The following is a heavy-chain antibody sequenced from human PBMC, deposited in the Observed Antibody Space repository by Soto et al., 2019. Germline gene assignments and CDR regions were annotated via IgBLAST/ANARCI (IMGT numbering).Heavy chain of an antibody. V-gene: IGHV1-69*06. CDR1: GGTFSSYA. Sequence: QAQLVQSGAEVKKPGSSVKVSCKASGGTFSSYAISWVRQAPGQGLEWMGGLIPIFGTANYAQKFQGRVTITADKSTSTAYMELSSLRSEDTPVYYCASPTREWLPPARDYYYGMDVWGQGTTVAVSS. CDR3: ASPTREWLPPARDYYYGMDV. J-gene: IGHJ6*02. D-gene: IGHD3-3*01. CDR2: LIPIFGTA.